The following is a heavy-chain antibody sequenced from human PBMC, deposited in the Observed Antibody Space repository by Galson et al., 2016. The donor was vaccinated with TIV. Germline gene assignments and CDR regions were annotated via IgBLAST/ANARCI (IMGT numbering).Heavy chain of an antibody. CDR3: AREKVWGGREAGSEAFPYSFFMDV. J-gene: IGHJ6*03. V-gene: IGHV4-4*07. CDR1: GGSIRSQS. Sequence: ETLSLTSTVSGGSIRSQSCSGIRQPAGKGLEWIGRIDVSGNTDDSPSLKSRVTMSQDTYNNQFSNRLISLTAADAAVYCCAREKVWGGREAGSEAFPYSFFMDVWGKGTTVTISS. CDR2: IDVSGNT. D-gene: IGHD3-10*01.